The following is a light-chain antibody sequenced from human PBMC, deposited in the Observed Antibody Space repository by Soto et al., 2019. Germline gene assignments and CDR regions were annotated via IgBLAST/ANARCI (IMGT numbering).Light chain of an antibody. CDR1: NIGSKS. CDR2: DDS. J-gene: IGLJ2*01. V-gene: IGLV3-21*02. Sequence: SYELTQPPSVSVAPGQTAKITCGGNNIGSKSVHWYQQKAGKAPVLVVHDDSDRPSGIPERFSGSNSANTANLTISSVEVEDEDDDECQVLESNSGPVLFAGGTKVTVL. CDR3: QVLESNSGPVL.